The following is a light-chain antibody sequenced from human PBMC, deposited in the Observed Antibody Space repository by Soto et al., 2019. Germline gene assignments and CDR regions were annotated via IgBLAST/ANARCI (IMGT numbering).Light chain of an antibody. CDR3: QESYDTPYT. CDR1: QSVRSY. V-gene: IGKV1-39*01. Sequence: DIQMTQSPSSLSASVGDRVTITCRASQSVRSYLNWYQQRPGKAPELLIYAASNLQSGVPSRFSGSGSGTDFTLPISRLQPEDFATFDCQESYDTPYTFGQGSKLEIK. CDR2: AAS. J-gene: IGKJ2*01.